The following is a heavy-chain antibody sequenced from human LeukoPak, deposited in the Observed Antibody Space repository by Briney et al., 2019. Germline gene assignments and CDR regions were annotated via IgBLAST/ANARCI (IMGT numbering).Heavy chain of an antibody. CDR2: IDHSGRT. V-gene: IGHV4-4*02. Sequence: PGGSLRLSCAASGFTFSSYAMSWVRQPPGKGLEWIGEIDHSGRTNYNPSLKSRVTISVDKSKNQISLKLSSVTAADTAVYYCASKEYYYYGMDVWGQGTTVTVSS. CDR3: ASKEYYYYGMDV. CDR1: GFTFSSYAM. J-gene: IGHJ6*01.